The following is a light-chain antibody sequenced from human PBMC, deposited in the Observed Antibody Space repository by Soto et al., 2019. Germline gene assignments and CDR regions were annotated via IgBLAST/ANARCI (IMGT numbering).Light chain of an antibody. J-gene: IGLJ1*01. CDR3: CSYAGSYTHV. CDR2: DVS. CDR1: SSDVGGYNY. V-gene: IGLV2-11*01. Sequence: QSALTQPRSVSGSPGQSGTISCTGTSSDVGGYNYVSWYQQHPGKAPKLIIYDVSKRPSGVPDRFSGSKSGNTASLTISGLQAEDEAEYYCCSYAGSYTHVFGTGTKVTVL.